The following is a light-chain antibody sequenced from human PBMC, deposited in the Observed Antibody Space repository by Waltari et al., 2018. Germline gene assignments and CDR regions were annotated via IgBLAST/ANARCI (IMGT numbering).Light chain of an antibody. J-gene: IGLJ2*01. V-gene: IGLV2-8*01. CDR2: EVS. CDR1: SSDIGGYNY. Sequence: QSALTQPPSASGSPGQSVTISCTGTSSDIGGYNYVSWYQHHPDKAPKLMISEVSKRPSGVPDRFSGSKSDNTASLTVSGLQAEDEADYYCSSYAGSDNFVVFGGGTKLTVL. CDR3: SSYAGSDNFVV.